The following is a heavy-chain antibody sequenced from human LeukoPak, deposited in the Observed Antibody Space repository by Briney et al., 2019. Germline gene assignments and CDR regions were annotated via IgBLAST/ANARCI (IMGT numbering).Heavy chain of an antibody. CDR3: ARDREDCSGGSCYANRFDP. Sequence: GGSLRLSCAVSGFTFSSYWMHWVRQDPGKGLVWVSRINTDGSSTSDADSVKGRFTVSRDNAKNTLYLQMNSLRAEDTAVYYCARDREDCSGGSCYANRFDPWGQGTLVTVSS. CDR2: INTDGSST. V-gene: IGHV3-74*01. CDR1: GFTFSSYW. D-gene: IGHD2-15*01. J-gene: IGHJ5*02.